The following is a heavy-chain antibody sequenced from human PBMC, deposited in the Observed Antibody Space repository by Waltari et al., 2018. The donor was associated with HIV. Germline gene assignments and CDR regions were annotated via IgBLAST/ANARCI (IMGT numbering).Heavy chain of an antibody. D-gene: IGHD2-2*01. Sequence: QVPLVQSGAEVKKPGSSVKVSCKVSGGTFSSYDISWVRQAPGQGLEWMGGIIPIFGTANYAQKFQGRVTSTADESTSTAYMELSSLRSEDTAVYYCARTPRIVVVPAAIGWFDPWGQGTLVTVSS. V-gene: IGHV1-69*01. J-gene: IGHJ5*02. CDR2: IIPIFGTA. CDR1: GGTFSSYD. CDR3: ARTPRIVVVPAAIGWFDP.